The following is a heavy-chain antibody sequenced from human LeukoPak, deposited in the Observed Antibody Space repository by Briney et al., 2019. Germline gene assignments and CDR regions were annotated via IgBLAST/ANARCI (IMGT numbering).Heavy chain of an antibody. J-gene: IGHJ6*02. CDR1: GFTFSSYA. V-gene: IGHV3-30-3*01. CDR3: ARDRWRTPDSHSGWYVTGYYYGMDV. CDR2: ISYDGSNK. D-gene: IGHD6-19*01. Sequence: GRSLRLSCAASGFTFSSYAMHWVRQAPGKGLEWVAVISYDGSNKYYADSVKGRFTISRDNSKNTLYLQMNSLRAEDTAVYYCARDRWRTPDSHSGWYVTGYYYGMDVWGQGTTVTVSS.